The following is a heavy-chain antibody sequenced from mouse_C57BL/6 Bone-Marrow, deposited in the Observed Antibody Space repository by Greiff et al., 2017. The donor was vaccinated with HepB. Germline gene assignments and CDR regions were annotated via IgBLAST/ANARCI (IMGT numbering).Heavy chain of an antibody. D-gene: IGHD2-5*01. Sequence: DVKLVESGGDLVKPGGSLKLSCAASGFTFSSYGMSWVRLTPDKRLEWVATISSGGSYTYYPDSVKGRFTISRDNAKNTLYLQMSSLKSEDTAMYYCASLYYSNYLYYWGQGTTLTVSS. CDR3: ASLYYSNYLYY. CDR2: ISSGGSYT. V-gene: IGHV5-6*02. CDR1: GFTFSSYG. J-gene: IGHJ2*01.